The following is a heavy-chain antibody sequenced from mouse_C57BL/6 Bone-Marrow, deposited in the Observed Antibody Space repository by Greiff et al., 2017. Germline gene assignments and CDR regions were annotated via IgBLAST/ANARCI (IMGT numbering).Heavy chain of an antibody. CDR1: GYTFTSYW. CDR2: IDPSDSYT. V-gene: IGHV1-69*01. Sequence: QVQLQQPGAELVMPGASVKLSCKASGYTFTSYWMHWVKQRPGQGLEWIGEIDPSDSYTNYNQKFKGKSTLTVDKYSSTAYMQLSSLTSEDSAVYYCARGCFDYWGQGTTLTVSS. CDR3: ARGCFDY. J-gene: IGHJ2*01.